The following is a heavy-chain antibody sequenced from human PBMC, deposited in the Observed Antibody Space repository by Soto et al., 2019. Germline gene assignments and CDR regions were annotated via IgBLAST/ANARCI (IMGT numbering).Heavy chain of an antibody. D-gene: IGHD3-22*01. CDR2: IYYSVRI. J-gene: IGHJ3*02. Sequence: QVHLQASGPGLVKPSQTLSLTCTVSGGSISSGDYYWSWIRQPPGKGLEWIGYIYYSVRIYYNPSIKGRVTLSVATSKNQSSLMLTSVTAAETGACYCTRVAHTDSSENDAFGIWCQGTLVTVSS. CDR1: GGSISSGDYY. CDR3: TRVAHTDSSENDAFGI. V-gene: IGHV4-30-4*01.